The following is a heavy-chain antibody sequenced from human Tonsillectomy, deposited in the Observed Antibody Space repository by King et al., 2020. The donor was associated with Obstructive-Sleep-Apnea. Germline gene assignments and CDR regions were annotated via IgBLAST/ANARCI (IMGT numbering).Heavy chain of an antibody. CDR2: IKQDGSER. J-gene: IGHJ2*01. D-gene: IGHD2-21*02. Sequence: DVQLVESGGGLVQPGGSLRLSCAASGFTFSTYWMSWVRQAPGKGLEWVANIKQDGSERYYVDSVKGRFTISRDNDKNSLDLQMNSLRAEDTAVYYCARAYCSGGYCYSLWYFDLWGRGTLVTVSS. V-gene: IGHV3-7*01. CDR1: GFTFSTYW. CDR3: ARAYCSGGYCYSLWYFDL.